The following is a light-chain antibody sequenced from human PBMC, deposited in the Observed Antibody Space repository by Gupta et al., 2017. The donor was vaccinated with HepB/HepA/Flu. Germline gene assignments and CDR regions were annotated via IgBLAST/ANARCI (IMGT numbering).Light chain of an antibody. Sequence: QSVLTQPPSASGTPGQRVTISCSGSRSNIGSKYVSWYQQFPGTAQKLRSGSKDQRPSGVPDRFAGYKSGTSTYHEIRALRSEEYAEYDGAACGDNLRGEGGVGGGTKVTVL. CDR2: SKD. CDR3: AACGDNLRGEGG. CDR1: RSNIGSKY. V-gene: IGLV1-47*01. J-gene: IGLJ2*01.